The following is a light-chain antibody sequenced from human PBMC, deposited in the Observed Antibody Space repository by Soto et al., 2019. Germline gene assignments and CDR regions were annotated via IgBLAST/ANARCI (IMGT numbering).Light chain of an antibody. J-gene: IGKJ1*01. CDR3: QHTFNSPPWT. Sequence: DIHMTQSPSSLSASVGDTVTITCQASQNIDMYLNWYQQKPGKALRVLISGDSNLQSGVPSRFSGSGSGTDFTLTISSLQSEDFASYFCQHTFNSPPWTFGQGTKVDIK. V-gene: IGKV1-39*01. CDR1: QNIDMY. CDR2: GDS.